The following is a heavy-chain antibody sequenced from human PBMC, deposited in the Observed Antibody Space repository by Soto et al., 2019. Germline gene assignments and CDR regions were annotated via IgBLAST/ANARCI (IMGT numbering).Heavy chain of an antibody. D-gene: IGHD1-1*01. V-gene: IGHV1-18*01. CDR1: DYTFNTYS. CDR2: LGADDGDT. J-gene: IGHJ5*02. CDR3: AVVWNGAEGFDP. Sequence: QVQLLHSGAELKQPGASVKVSCKASDYTFNTYSFSCMRPATGQGLEWMGLLGADDGDTNDAQNFQGRDTMTTDTSTTTSYMELRGLTSDDTAVYFCAVVWNGAEGFDPWGQGPLVTVSS.